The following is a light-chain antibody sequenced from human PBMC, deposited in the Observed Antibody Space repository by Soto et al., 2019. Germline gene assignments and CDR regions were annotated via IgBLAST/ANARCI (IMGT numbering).Light chain of an antibody. J-gene: IGKJ4*01. V-gene: IGKV1-9*01. CDR1: QGVSSY. CDR2: GVS. Sequence: DIQLTQSPSFLSASVGDRVTITCRASQGVSSYLAWYQQKPGKAPNLLIYGVSTLQSGVPSRFRGSGSGTEFTLTISSLQPEDFATYYCQQLNAYPLTFGGGTKVEIK. CDR3: QQLNAYPLT.